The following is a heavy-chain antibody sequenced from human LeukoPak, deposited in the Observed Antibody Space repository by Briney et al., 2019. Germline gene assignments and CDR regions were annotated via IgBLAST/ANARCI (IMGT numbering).Heavy chain of an antibody. CDR2: IYHSGST. CDR3: AKSNGYGLVDI. V-gene: IGHV4-59*12. CDR1: GGSISSYY. Sequence: SSETLSLTCTVSGGSISSYYWSWIRQPPGKGLEWIGEIYHSGSTNYNPSLKSRVTISVDKSKNQFSLKLTSVTAADTAVYYCAKSNGYGLVDIWGQGTMVTVSS. D-gene: IGHD3-10*01. J-gene: IGHJ3*02.